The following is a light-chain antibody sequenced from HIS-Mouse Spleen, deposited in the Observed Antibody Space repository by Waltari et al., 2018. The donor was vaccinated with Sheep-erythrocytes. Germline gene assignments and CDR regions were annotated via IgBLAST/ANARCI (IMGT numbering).Light chain of an antibody. CDR1: KLGDKY. V-gene: IGLV3-1*01. CDR2: QNS. CDR3: QAWDSSTAWNVV. J-gene: IGLJ2*01. Sequence: SYELTQPPSVSVSPGQTASITCPGAKLGDKYACWYPQKPGQSPVLVIYQNSKRPSGIPERFSGSNSGNTATLTISGTQAMDEADYYCQAWDSSTAWNVVFGGGTKLTVL.